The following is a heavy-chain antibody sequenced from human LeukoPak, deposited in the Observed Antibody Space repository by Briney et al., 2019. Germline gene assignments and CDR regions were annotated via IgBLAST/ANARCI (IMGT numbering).Heavy chain of an antibody. J-gene: IGHJ4*02. D-gene: IGHD3-3*02. V-gene: IGHV3-48*03. CDR2: ISSSGSTI. CDR3: ARENLARSFDY. CDR1: GFTFSSYE. Sequence: GGSLRLSCAASGFTFSSYEMNWVRQAPGKGLGWVSYISSSGSTIYYADSVKGRFTISRDNAKNSLYLQMNSLRAEDAAVYYCARENLARSFDYWGQGTLVTVSS.